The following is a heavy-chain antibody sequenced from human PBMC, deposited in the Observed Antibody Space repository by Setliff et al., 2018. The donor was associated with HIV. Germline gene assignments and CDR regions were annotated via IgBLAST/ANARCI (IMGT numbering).Heavy chain of an antibody. J-gene: IGHJ4*02. CDR3: ARGLKPRGSLDY. CDR1: GFTFSSYE. Sequence: PGGSLRLSCAASGFTFSSYEMNWVRQAPGKGLEWVSYIGNSGSPIYYADSVKGRFTISRDNAKNSLYLQMNGLRAEDTAVYYCARGLKPRGSLDYWGQGTLVTVSS. CDR2: IGNSGSPI. V-gene: IGHV3-48*03. D-gene: IGHD1-26*01.